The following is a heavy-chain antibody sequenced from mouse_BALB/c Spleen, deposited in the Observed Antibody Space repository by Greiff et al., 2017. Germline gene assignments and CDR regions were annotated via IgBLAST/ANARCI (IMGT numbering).Heavy chain of an antibody. CDR1: GFTFSSYA. D-gene: IGHD2-4*01. CDR2: ISSGGST. Sequence: EVMLVESGGGLVKPGGSLKLSCAASGFTFSSYAMSWVRQTPEKRLEWVASISSGGSTYYPDSVKGRFTISRDNARNILYLQMSSLRSEDTAMYYCARVNDYDAGAWFAYWGQGTLVTVSA. CDR3: ARVNDYDAGAWFAY. J-gene: IGHJ3*01. V-gene: IGHV5-6-5*01.